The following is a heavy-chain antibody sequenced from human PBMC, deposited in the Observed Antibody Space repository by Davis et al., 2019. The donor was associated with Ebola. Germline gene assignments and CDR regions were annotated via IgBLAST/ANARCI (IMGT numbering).Heavy chain of an antibody. CDR1: GFSLSNARMG. V-gene: IGHV2-26*01. CDR2: IFSNDEK. CDR3: ARYDFWSGFFDY. Sequence: SGPTLVKPTETLTLTCTVSGFSLSNARMGVSWIRQPPGKALEWLAHIFSNDEKSYRTSLKSRLTISKDTSKSQVVLTMTNMDPVDTATYYCARYDFWSGFFDYWGQGTLVTVSS. J-gene: IGHJ4*02. D-gene: IGHD3-3*01.